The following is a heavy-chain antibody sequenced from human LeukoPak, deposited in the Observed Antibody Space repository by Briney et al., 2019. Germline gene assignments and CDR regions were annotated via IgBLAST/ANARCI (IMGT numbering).Heavy chain of an antibody. Sequence: ASVKVSCKASGYTFTGYYLHWVRQAPGQGLEWLGWINPNSGGTNYAQKFQARVTMTRDTSISTAYMELSRLRSDDTAVYYCARETPERYRGSYFDYWGQGTLVTVSS. D-gene: IGHD5-12*01. CDR3: ARETPERYRGSYFDY. CDR2: INPNSGGT. V-gene: IGHV1-2*02. CDR1: GYTFTGYY. J-gene: IGHJ4*02.